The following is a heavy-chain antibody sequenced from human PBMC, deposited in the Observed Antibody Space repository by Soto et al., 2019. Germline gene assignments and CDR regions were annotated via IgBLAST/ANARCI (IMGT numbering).Heavy chain of an antibody. CDR1: GYTFTTYT. J-gene: IGHJ4*02. CDR2: INGGTDNI. CDR3: ARGRLAAAGRLGTFDY. D-gene: IGHD6-13*01. Sequence: ASVKVSCKASGYTFTTYTLHWVRQAPGQSPEWMGWINGGTDNIRLSQKFQRRVNLTKDTSATTVYMELTSLTSEDTAVYYCARGRLAAAGRLGTFDYWGQGSLVTVSS. V-gene: IGHV1-3*01.